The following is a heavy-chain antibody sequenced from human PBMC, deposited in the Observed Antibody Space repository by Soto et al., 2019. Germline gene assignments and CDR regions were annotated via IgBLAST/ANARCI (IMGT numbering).Heavy chain of an antibody. D-gene: IGHD4-17*01. Sequence: GGSLRLSCAASGFTFSSYAMSWVRQAPGKGLEWVSAISGSGGSTYYADSVKGRFTISRDNSKNTLYLQMNSLRAEDTAVYYCAKDGLFKATVTTGYFDYWGQGTLVTVSS. CDR2: ISGSGGST. V-gene: IGHV3-23*01. CDR1: GFTFSSYA. CDR3: AKDGLFKATVTTGYFDY. J-gene: IGHJ4*02.